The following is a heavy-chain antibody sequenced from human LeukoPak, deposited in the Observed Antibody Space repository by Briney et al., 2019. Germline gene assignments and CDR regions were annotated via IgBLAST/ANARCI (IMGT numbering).Heavy chain of an antibody. Sequence: GGSPRLSCTASGFTFGDYAMSWVRQAPGKGLEWVGFIRSKAYGGTTEYAASVKGRFTISRDDSKSIAYLQMNSLKTEDTAVYYCTRANDYDILTGVIWGNWFDPWGQGTLVTVSS. CDR1: GFTFGDYA. CDR2: IRSKAYGGTT. J-gene: IGHJ5*02. D-gene: IGHD3-9*01. CDR3: TRANDYDILTGVIWGNWFDP. V-gene: IGHV3-49*04.